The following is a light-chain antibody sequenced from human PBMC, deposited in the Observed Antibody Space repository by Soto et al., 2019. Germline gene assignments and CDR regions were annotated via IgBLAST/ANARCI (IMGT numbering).Light chain of an antibody. V-gene: IGKV3-20*01. Sequence: EIVLTQSPGTLSLSPGERATLSCRASQSVSSSFLAWYQQKPGQAPRLLIYGASIRATGIPDRFSGSGSGTDFTLTISRVEPEDFAVYYCQQYGSSPWTFGKGPRWKSN. J-gene: IGKJ1*01. CDR2: GAS. CDR3: QQYGSSPWT. CDR1: QSVSSSF.